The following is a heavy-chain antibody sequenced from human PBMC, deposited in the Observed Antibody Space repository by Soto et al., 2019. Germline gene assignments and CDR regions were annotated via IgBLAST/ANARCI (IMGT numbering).Heavy chain of an antibody. V-gene: IGHV3-30*18. CDR2: ISYDGSNK. Sequence: GGSLRLSCAASGFTFSSYGMHWVRQAPGKGLEWVAVISYDGSNKYYADSVKGRFTISRDNSKNTLYLQMNSLRAEDTAVYYCAKDRGELPVYYYYGMDVWGQGTTVTVSS. CDR1: GFTFSSYG. J-gene: IGHJ6*02. D-gene: IGHD1-26*01. CDR3: AKDRGELPVYYYYGMDV.